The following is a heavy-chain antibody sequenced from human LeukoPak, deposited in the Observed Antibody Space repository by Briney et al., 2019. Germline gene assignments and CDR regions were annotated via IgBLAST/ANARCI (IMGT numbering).Heavy chain of an antibody. D-gene: IGHD2-8*01. CDR3: ARERGYCTNGVCYPYYFDY. CDR1: GGSISSYY. CDR2: IYTSGST. V-gene: IGHV4-4*07. J-gene: IGHJ4*02. Sequence: SETLSLTCTVSGGSISSYYWSWIRQPAGKGLEWIGRIYTSGSTNYNPPLKSRVTMSVDTSKNQFSLKLSSVTAADTAVYYCARERGYCTNGVCYPYYFDYWGQGTLVTVSS.